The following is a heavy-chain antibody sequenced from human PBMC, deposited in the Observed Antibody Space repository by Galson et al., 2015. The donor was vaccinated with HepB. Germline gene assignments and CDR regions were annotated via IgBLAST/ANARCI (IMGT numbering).Heavy chain of an antibody. V-gene: IGHV3-21*01. J-gene: IGHJ4*02. D-gene: IGHD2-2*01. CDR2: ISSSSSYI. CDR3: AREDIVVVPAAILDY. CDR1: GFTFSSYS. Sequence: SLRLSCAASGFTFSSYSMNWVHQAPGKGLEWVSSISSSSSYIYYADSVKGRFTISRDNAKNSLYLQMNSLRAEDTAVYYCAREDIVVVPAAILDYWGQGTLVTVSS.